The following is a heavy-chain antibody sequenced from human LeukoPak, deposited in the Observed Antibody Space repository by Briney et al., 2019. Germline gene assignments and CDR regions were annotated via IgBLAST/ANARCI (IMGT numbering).Heavy chain of an antibody. D-gene: IGHD3-22*01. J-gene: IGHJ3*01. CDR2: TSGTSRYI. Sequence: PGGSLRLSCAASGFTFSSYTMIWVRQAPGKGLEWVSSTSGTSRYIYYADSMKGRFTISRDNAKNSLFLQMNNLRAEDTAVYYCAREGAHFDSGGYYDAFDFWGQGTLVTVSS. CDR3: AREGAHFDSGGYYDAFDF. CDR1: GFTFSSYT. V-gene: IGHV3-21*01.